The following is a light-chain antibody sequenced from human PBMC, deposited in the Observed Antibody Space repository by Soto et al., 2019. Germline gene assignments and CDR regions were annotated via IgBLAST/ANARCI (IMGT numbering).Light chain of an antibody. V-gene: IGLV2-11*01. CDR2: DVS. CDR3: CSYAGSYKDV. Sequence: QSVLTQPRSVSGSPGQSVTISCTGTSSDVGGYNYVSWYQQHPGKAPKLMIYDVSKRPSGVPDRFSGSKSGNTASLTISGLQAEDEADYYCCSYAGSYKDVFGNGTKVTV. CDR1: SSDVGGYNY. J-gene: IGLJ1*01.